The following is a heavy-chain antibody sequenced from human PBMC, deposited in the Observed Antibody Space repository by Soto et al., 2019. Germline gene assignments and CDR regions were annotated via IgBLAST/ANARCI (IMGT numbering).Heavy chain of an antibody. D-gene: IGHD2-15*01. CDR3: ARGGAVFCSGGSCYSNWFDP. V-gene: IGHV1-69*01. CDR2: IIPIFGTA. CDR1: GGTFSSYA. J-gene: IGHJ5*02. Sequence: QVQLVQSGAEVTKPGSSVKVSCKASGGTFSSYAISWVRQAPGQGLEWMGGIIPIFGTANYAQKFQGRVTITADESTSTAYMELSSLRSEDTAVYYCARGGAVFCSGGSCYSNWFDPWGQGTLVTVSS.